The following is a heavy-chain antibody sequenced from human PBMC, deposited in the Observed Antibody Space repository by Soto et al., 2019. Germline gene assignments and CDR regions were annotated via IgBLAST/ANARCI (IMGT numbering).Heavy chain of an antibody. CDR1: GFTFSSYA. J-gene: IGHJ4*02. CDR3: ARDREYYYGSGTTFDY. V-gene: IGHV3-30-3*01. D-gene: IGHD3-10*01. CDR2: ISYDGSNK. Sequence: GGSLRLSCAASGFTFSSYAMHWVHQAPGKGLEWVAVISYDGSNKYYADSVKGRFTISRDNSKNTLYLQMNSLRAEDTAVYYCARDREYYYGSGTTFDYWGQGTLVTVSS.